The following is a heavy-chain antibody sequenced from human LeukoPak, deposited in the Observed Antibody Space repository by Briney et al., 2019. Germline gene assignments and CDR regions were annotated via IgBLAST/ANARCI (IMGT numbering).Heavy chain of an antibody. D-gene: IGHD1-14*01. Sequence: TSETLSLTCTVSVGSISSHYWSWIRQPPGKGLEWIGYIYCSGSTNYNPSLKSRVTISVDTSKNQFSLKLSSVTAADTAVYYCARDPGWGVDYWGQGTLVTVSS. CDR3: ARDPGWGVDY. J-gene: IGHJ4*02. V-gene: IGHV4-59*11. CDR1: VGSISSHY. CDR2: IYCSGST.